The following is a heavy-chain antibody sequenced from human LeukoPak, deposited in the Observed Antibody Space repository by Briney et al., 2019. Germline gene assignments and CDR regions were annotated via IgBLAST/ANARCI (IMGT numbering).Heavy chain of an antibody. D-gene: IGHD5-18*01. J-gene: IGHJ6*03. CDR1: GYSISSGYY. CDR3: ARELGYRYMDV. V-gene: IGHV4-38-2*02. CDR2: IYHSGST. Sequence: SETLSLTCTVSGYSISSGYYWSWIRQPPGKGLEWIGSIYHSGSTYYNPSLKSRVTISVDTSKNQFSLKLSSVTAADTAVYYCARELGYRYMDVWGKGTTVTVSS.